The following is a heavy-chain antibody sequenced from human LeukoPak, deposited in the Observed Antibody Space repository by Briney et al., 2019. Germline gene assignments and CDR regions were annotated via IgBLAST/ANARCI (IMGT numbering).Heavy chain of an antibody. J-gene: IGHJ4*02. CDR2: INHSGST. D-gene: IGHD5-18*01. Sequence: SETLSLTCAVYGGSFSGYYWSWIRQPPGKGLEWIGEINHSGSTNYNPSLKGRVTISVDTSKNQFSLKLSSVTAADTAVYYCARRVDTAFDYWGQGTLVTVSS. CDR1: GGSFSGYY. V-gene: IGHV4-34*01. CDR3: ARRVDTAFDY.